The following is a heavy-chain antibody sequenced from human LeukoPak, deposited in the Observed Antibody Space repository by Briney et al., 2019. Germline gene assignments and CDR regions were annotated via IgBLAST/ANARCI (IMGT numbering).Heavy chain of an antibody. CDR1: GYTFTSYD. V-gene: IGHV1-8*01. Sequence: ASAKVSCKASGYTFTSYDINWVRQATGQGLEWMGWMNPNSGNTGYAQKFQGRVTMTRNISISTAYMELSSLRSEDTAVYYCARGRYGSSTSCYNYWGQGTLVTVSS. D-gene: IGHD2-2*02. CDR3: ARGRYGSSTSCYNY. J-gene: IGHJ4*02. CDR2: MNPNSGNT.